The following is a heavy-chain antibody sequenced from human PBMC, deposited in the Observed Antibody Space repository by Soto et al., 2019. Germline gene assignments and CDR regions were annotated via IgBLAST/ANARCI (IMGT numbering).Heavy chain of an antibody. V-gene: IGHV1-3*01. CDR1: GYTFTSYA. J-gene: IGHJ4*02. CDR3: ARGIAAAADYFDY. CDR2: INAGNGNT. D-gene: IGHD6-13*01. Sequence: ASVKVSCKASGYTFTSYAMHWVRQAPGQRLEWMGWINAGNGNTKYSQKFQGRVTITRDTSASTAYMELSSLRSEDTAVYYCARGIAAAADYFDYWGQGTLVTVPQ.